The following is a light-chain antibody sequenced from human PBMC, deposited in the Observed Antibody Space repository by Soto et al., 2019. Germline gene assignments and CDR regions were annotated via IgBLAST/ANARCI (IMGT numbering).Light chain of an antibody. CDR3: SSYTSSNTYV. Sequence: SVLTQPSSVSGSPGQSITISCNGTSSDVGGYNYVSWYQQHPGKAPKLMIYDVSNRPSGVSNRFSGSKSGITASLTISGLQAEDEADYYCSSYTSSNTYVFGTGTKVTVL. CDR1: SSDVGGYNY. V-gene: IGLV2-14*03. CDR2: DVS. J-gene: IGLJ1*01.